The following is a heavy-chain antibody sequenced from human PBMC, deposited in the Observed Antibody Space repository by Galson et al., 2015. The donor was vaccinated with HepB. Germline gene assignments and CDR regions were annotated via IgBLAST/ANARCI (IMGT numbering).Heavy chain of an antibody. V-gene: IGHV3-74*01. CDR2: INNDGSGT. CDR1: GFAFSSYW. J-gene: IGHJ4*02. CDR3: ARDKAPGYFDY. Sequence: SLRLSCAASGFAFSSYWMHWVRQVPGKGLVWVPRINNDGSGTDYADSVKGRFTISRDNAKNTVYLQMNSLGAEDTAVYYCARDKAPGYFDYWGQGTLVTVSS.